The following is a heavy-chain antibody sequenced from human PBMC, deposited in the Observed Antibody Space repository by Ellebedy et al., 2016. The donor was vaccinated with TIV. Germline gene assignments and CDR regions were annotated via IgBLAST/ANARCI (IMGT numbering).Heavy chain of an antibody. Sequence: GESLKISCAASGFTFTNYAMSSVRQTPGKGLEWVTAISNTAAEVYYADSVRGRFTVSRDNSKDTLYLQMNNLRAEDTAVYYCAKRDGRNYGHGFDCWGQGTLVTVFS. D-gene: IGHD3-10*01. CDR2: ISNTAAEV. J-gene: IGHJ4*02. V-gene: IGHV3-23*01. CDR3: AKRDGRNYGHGFDC. CDR1: GFTFTNYA.